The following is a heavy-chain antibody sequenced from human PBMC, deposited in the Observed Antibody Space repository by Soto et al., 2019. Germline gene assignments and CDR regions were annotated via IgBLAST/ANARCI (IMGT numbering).Heavy chain of an antibody. CDR2: IKSKTDGGTT. D-gene: IGHD2-8*01. J-gene: IGHJ6*03. CDR3: TTAKKIYCTNGVCYKYYYYYMDV. Sequence: GGSLRLSCAASGFTFSNAWMSWVRQAPGKGLEWVGRIKSKTDGGTTDYAAPVKGRFTISRDDSKNTLYLQMNSLKTEDTAVYYCTTAKKIYCTNGVCYKYYYYYMDVWGKGTTVTVSS. V-gene: IGHV3-15*01. CDR1: GFTFSNAW.